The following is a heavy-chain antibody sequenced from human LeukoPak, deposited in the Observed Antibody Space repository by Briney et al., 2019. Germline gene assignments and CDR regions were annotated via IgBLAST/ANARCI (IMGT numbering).Heavy chain of an antibody. CDR3: GRDRPTGYYDY. V-gene: IGHV4-39*07. J-gene: IGHJ4*02. CDR2: INHGGIT. Sequence: SETLSLTCTVSSDSISSSGYYWGWIRQTPGKGLEWIGSINHGGITYYNPSLKSRVTISVDTPKNQFSLKLSSVTAADTAVYYCGRDRPTGYYDYWGQGTLVTVSS. CDR1: SDSISSSGYY. D-gene: IGHD3-10*01.